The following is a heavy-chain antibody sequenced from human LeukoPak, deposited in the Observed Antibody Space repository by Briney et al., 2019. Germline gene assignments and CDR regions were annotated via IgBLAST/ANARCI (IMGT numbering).Heavy chain of an antibody. J-gene: IGHJ4*02. Sequence: SETLSLTCTVSGGSLSSSSYYWGWIRQPPVKGLEWIGSIYYSGSTYYNPSLKSRVTISVDTSKNQFSLRLASVTAADTAIYYCARDPGIRGTAVDYWSQGTLFTVSS. CDR2: IYYSGST. D-gene: IGHD1-7*01. V-gene: IGHV4-39*02. CDR3: ARDPGIRGTAVDY. CDR1: GGSLSSSSYY.